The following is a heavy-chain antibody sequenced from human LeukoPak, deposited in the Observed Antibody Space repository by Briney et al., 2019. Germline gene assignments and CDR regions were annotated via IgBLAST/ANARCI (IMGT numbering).Heavy chain of an antibody. J-gene: IGHJ4*02. Sequence: ASVKVSFKASGYTFSRHDIAWVRQAPGQGLEWMGWVNTENGETKYAHNVQGRVAMTADTTTNSAYMELRSLRSGDTAKYYCARVLSRRSSGVDSWGQGTLVTVS. D-gene: IGHD3-10*01. CDR2: VNTENGET. CDR1: GYTFSRHD. V-gene: IGHV1-18*01. CDR3: ARVLSRRSSGVDS.